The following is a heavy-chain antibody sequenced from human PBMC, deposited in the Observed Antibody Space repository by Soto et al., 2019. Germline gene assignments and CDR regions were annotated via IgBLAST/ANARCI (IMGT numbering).Heavy chain of an antibody. Sequence: ASVKVSCKASGYTFTSYDINWVRQATGQGLEYLGWMNPNSGNTGYVQKFQGRVTMTRDTSIGTAYMELSSLRSEDTAVYFCARGVKYGAYSRWFDPWGQGTLVTVLL. CDR1: GYTFTSYD. D-gene: IGHD4-17*01. CDR3: ARGVKYGAYSRWFDP. J-gene: IGHJ5*02. V-gene: IGHV1-8*01. CDR2: MNPNSGNT.